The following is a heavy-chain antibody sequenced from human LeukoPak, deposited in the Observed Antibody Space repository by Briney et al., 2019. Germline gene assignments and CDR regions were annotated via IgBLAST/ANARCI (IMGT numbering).Heavy chain of an antibody. D-gene: IGHD6-13*01. CDR2: ISPYNDDT. CDR3: ARDRLQLVPYY. CDR1: GYTFTSYG. V-gene: IGHV1-18*01. J-gene: IGHJ4*02. Sequence: ASVKVSCKASGYTFTSYGINWVRQAPGQGLKWMGWISPYNDDTNNAQKFQGRVTMTTDTSTTTAYMELRSLRSDDTAVYYCARDRLQLVPYYWGQGTLVTVSS.